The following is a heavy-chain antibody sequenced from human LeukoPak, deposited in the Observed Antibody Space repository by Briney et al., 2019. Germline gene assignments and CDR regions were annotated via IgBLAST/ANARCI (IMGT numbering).Heavy chain of an antibody. CDR3: ARGELEEVGY. CDR2: IESKTDDGTT. Sequence: PGGSLRLSCAASGFTFSDACMSWVRQAPGKGLEWVGRIESKTDDGTTDYAAPVKGRFTISRDDSKNTLYLQMNSLKTEDTAVYYCARGELEEVGYWGQGTLVTVSS. CDR1: GFTFSDAC. V-gene: IGHV3-15*04. D-gene: IGHD1-1*01. J-gene: IGHJ4*02.